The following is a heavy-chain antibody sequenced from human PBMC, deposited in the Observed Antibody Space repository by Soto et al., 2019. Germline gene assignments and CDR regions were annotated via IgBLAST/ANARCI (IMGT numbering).Heavy chain of an antibody. CDR1: GGSFSGYY. J-gene: IGHJ5*02. D-gene: IGHD2-15*01. V-gene: IGHV4-34*01. Sequence: SETLSLTCAVYGGSFSGYYWSWIRQPPGKGLEWIGEINHSGSTNYNPSLKSRVTISVDTSKNQFSLKLSSVTAADTAVYYCAGPPAEGYCSGGSCHRSFRNSFDPWGQGTLVTVSS. CDR3: AGPPAEGYCSGGSCHRSFRNSFDP. CDR2: INHSGST.